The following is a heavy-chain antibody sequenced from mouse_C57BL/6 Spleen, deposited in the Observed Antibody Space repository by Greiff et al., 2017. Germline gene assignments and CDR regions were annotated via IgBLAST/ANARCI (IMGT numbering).Heavy chain of an antibody. CDR2: IYPRSGNT. Sequence: VQLQQSGAELARPGASVKLSCKASGYTFTSYGISWVKQRTGQGLEWIGEIYPRSGNTYYNEKFKGKATLTADKSSSTAYMELRSLTSEDSAVYFCARSDRGSSYGADWGKGTLVTVSA. CDR3: ARSDRGSSYGAD. J-gene: IGHJ3*01. D-gene: IGHD1-1*01. V-gene: IGHV1-81*01. CDR1: GYTFTSYG.